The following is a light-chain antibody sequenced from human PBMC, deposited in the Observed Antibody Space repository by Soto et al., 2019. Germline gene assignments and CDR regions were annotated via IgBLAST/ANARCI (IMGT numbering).Light chain of an antibody. Sequence: QSVLTQPPSVSGAPGQRVTISCTGSSSNIGAGYDVHWYQQLPGTAPKLLIYGNSNRPSGVPDRFSGSKSGTSASLAITGLQAEDDAAYYCQSYAGSLGGVVFGGGTKLTVL. CDR3: QSYAGSLGGVV. V-gene: IGLV1-40*01. J-gene: IGLJ3*02. CDR2: GNS. CDR1: SSNIGAGYD.